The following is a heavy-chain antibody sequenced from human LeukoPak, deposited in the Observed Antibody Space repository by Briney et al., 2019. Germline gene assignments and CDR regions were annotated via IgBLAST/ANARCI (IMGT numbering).Heavy chain of an antibody. CDR1: GYTFSNYG. CDR2: ISAYNGNT. J-gene: IGHJ4*02. CDR3: ARDGAAAGEFDF. V-gene: IGHV1-18*04. Sequence: ASMKVSCKGYGYTFSNYGITWVRQAPGQGLEWMGWISAYNGNTSYGQKFQGRVTMTTDTSTSTAYMELRSLTSDDTAVYYCARDGAAAGEFDFWGQGTLVTVSS. D-gene: IGHD6-13*01.